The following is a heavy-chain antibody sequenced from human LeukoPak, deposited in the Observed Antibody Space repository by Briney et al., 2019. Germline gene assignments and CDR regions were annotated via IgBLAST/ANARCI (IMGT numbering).Heavy chain of an antibody. CDR2: ISSNTKYI. V-gene: IGHV3-21*01. CDR1: GFTFNTYE. D-gene: IGHD2-2*02. CDR3: ARAYPYYYYGMDV. J-gene: IGHJ6*02. Sequence: GGSLRLSCAASGFTFNTYEMNWVRQAPGKGLEWASSISSNTKYIYYADSVKGRFTISRDNAKNSLYLQMNSLRAEDTAVYYCARAYPYYYYGMDVWGQGTTVTVSS.